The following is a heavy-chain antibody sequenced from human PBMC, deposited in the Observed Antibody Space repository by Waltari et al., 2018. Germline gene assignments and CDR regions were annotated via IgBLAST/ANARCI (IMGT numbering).Heavy chain of an antibody. V-gene: IGHV4-38-2*02. CDR2: IYHSGST. CDR1: GYSISSGYY. D-gene: IGHD3-16*01. Sequence: QVQLQESGPGLVKPSETLSLTCTDSGYSISSGYYWGWIRQPPGKGLEWIGSIYHSGSTYYNPSLKSRVTISVDTSKNQFSLKLSSVTAADTAVYYCARAGGRVFDYWGQGTLVTVSS. CDR3: ARAGGRVFDY. J-gene: IGHJ4*02.